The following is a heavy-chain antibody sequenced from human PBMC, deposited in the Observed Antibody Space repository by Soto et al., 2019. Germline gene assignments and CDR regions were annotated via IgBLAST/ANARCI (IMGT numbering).Heavy chain of an antibody. V-gene: IGHV1-2*04. Sequence: ASVKVSCKASGYTFTGYYMHWVRQAPGQGLEWMGWINPNSGGTNYAQKFQGWVTMTRDTSISTAYMELSRLRSDDTAVYYCARENSGSYYHSIDGEYYYYGMDVWGQGTTVTV. CDR2: INPNSGGT. J-gene: IGHJ6*02. CDR3: ARENSGSYYHSIDGEYYYYGMDV. D-gene: IGHD1-26*01. CDR1: GYTFTGYY.